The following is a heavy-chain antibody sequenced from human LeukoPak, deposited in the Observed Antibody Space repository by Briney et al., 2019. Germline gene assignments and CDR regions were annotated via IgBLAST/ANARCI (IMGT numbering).Heavy chain of an antibody. V-gene: IGHV4-34*01. CDR1: GGSFSGYY. D-gene: IGHD4-11*01. Sequence: PSETLSLTCAVYGGSFSGYYWSWIRQPPGKGLEWIGEINHSGSTNYNPSLKSRVNISVDTSKNQFSLKLSSVTAADTAVYYCANSRRRAYYGMDVWGQGTTVTVSS. CDR3: ANSRRRAYYGMDV. J-gene: IGHJ6*02. CDR2: INHSGST.